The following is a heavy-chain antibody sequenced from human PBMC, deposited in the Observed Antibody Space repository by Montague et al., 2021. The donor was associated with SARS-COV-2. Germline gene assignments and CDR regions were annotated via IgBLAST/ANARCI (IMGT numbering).Heavy chain of an antibody. CDR1: GGSISSYY. D-gene: IGHD2-21*01. Sequence: SETLSLTCTVSGGSISSYYWSWIRQPPGKGLEWIGYIYYSGGTNYNPSLKSRVTISVGTSKNQFSLKLSSVTAADTAVYYCARGGDMNWFDPWGQGTLVTVSS. CDR3: ARGGDMNWFDP. J-gene: IGHJ5*02. V-gene: IGHV4-59*01. CDR2: IYYSGGT.